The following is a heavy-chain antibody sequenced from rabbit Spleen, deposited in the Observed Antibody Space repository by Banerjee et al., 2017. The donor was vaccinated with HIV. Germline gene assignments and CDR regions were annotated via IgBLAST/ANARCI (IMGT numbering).Heavy chain of an antibody. V-gene: IGHV1S40*01. CDR1: GFSFSSSYY. D-gene: IGHD3-1*01. Sequence: QSLEESGGGLVQPEGSLTLTCTASGFSFSSSYYMCWVRQAPGKGLEWIACIYGGIGNIFYASWAKGRFTVSKTSSTTVTLQMTSLTAADTATYFCARDLASVVGWNFSLWGPGTLVTVS. CDR2: IYGGIGNI. CDR3: ARDLASVVGWNFSL. J-gene: IGHJ4*01.